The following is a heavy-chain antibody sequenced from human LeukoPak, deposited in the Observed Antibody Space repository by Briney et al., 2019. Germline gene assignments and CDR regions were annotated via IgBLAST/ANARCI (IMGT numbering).Heavy chain of an antibody. J-gene: IGHJ4*02. CDR2: IYTSGST. V-gene: IGHV4-4*07. D-gene: IGHD3-10*01. CDR1: GGSISSYY. Sequence: SETLSLTCTVSGGSISSYYWSWIRQPAGKGLEWIGRIYTSGSTNYNPSLKSRVTMSVDTSKNQFSLKLSSVTAADTAVYCCARDTYYYGSGSPYFDYWGQGTLVTVSS. CDR3: ARDTYYYGSGSPYFDY.